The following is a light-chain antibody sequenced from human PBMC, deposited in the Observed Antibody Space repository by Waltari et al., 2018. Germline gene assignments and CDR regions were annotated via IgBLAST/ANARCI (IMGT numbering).Light chain of an antibody. V-gene: IGKV3-15*01. J-gene: IGKJ1*01. CDR1: QTVSGN. Sequence: EVMMTQSPATLSASPGARVTLSCRASQTVSGNLAWYQQKPGQAPRLLIYGASTRANGIPARFSGSGSGAEFTLTISSLQSEDSAVYYCQQYNHWWTFGQGTKVEIK. CDR3: QQYNHWWT. CDR2: GAS.